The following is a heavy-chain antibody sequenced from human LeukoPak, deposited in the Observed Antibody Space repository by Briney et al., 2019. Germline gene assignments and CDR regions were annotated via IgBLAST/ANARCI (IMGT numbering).Heavy chain of an antibody. D-gene: IGHD2/OR15-2a*01. CDR3: ARSFSARMFFDY. CDR2: IYSSGST. J-gene: IGHJ4*02. CDR1: GGSISSYY. Sequence: SETLSLTCTVSGGSISSYYWSWIRQPPGKGLEWIGYIYSSGSTNYNPSLKSRVIISLDTSKSQFSLKLSSVTAADTAAYYCARSFSARMFFDYWGQGSLVTVSS. V-gene: IGHV4-59*01.